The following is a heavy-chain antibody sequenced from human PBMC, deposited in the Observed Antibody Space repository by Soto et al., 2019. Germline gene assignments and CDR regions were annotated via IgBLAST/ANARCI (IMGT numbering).Heavy chain of an antibody. CDR2: IKQDGSEK. D-gene: IGHD3-3*01. V-gene: IGHV3-7*01. CDR1: GFTFSSYW. J-gene: IGHJ3*02. Sequence: GGSLRLSCAASGFTFSSYWMTWVRQAPGKGLEWVANIKQDGSEKYYVDSVKGRFTISRDNAKNSLYLQMNSLRAEDTAVYYCARDQDDSSDAFDIWGQGTMVTVSS. CDR3: ARDQDDSSDAFDI.